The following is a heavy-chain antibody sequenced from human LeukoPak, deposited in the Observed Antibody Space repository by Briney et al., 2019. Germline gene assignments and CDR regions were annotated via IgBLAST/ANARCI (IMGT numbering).Heavy chain of an antibody. D-gene: IGHD3-3*01. Sequence: GASVKVSCKASGYTFTSYDINWVRQATGQGLEWMGWMNPNSGNTGYAQKFQGRVTMTRNTSISTAYMELSSLRSEDTAVYYCARGTWAIFGVVKRNWFDPWGQGTLVTVSS. V-gene: IGHV1-8*01. CDR2: MNPNSGNT. CDR1: GYTFTSYD. CDR3: ARGTWAIFGVVKRNWFDP. J-gene: IGHJ5*02.